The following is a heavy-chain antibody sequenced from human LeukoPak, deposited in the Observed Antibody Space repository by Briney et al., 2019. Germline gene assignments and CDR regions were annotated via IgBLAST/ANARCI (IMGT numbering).Heavy chain of an antibody. CDR3: ASPSRGYSYGYVFAV. CDR2: IIPILGIA. J-gene: IGHJ4*02. CDR1: GGTFSSYA. V-gene: IGHV1-69*04. Sequence: GASVKVSCKASGGTFSSYAISWVLQAPGQGLEWMGRIIPILGIANYAQKFQGRVTITADKSTSTAYMELSSLRSEDTAVYYCASPSRGYSYGYVFAVWGQGTLVTVSS. D-gene: IGHD5-18*01.